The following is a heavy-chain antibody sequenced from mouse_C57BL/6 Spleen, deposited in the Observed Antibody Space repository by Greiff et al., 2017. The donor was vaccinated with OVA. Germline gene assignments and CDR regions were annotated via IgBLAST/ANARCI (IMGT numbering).Heavy chain of an antibody. CDR1: GYTFTSYW. J-gene: IGHJ2*01. Sequence: QVQLQQPGAELVKPGASVKLSCKASGYTFTSYWMQWVKQRPGQGLEWIGEIDPSDSYTNYNQKFKGKATLTVDTSSSTAYMQLSSLTSEDSAVYYCARGIKYGSSPLDYWGQGTTLTVSS. CDR2: IDPSDSYT. V-gene: IGHV1-50*01. D-gene: IGHD1-1*01. CDR3: ARGIKYGSSPLDY.